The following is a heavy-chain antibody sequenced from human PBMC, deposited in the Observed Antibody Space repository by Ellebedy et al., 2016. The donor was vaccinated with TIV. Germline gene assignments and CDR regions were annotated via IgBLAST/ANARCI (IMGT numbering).Heavy chain of an antibody. J-gene: IGHJ6*02. V-gene: IGHV3-20*04. CDR3: ARDLVPYGMDV. CDR2: INWNGDST. CDR1: GFALSKYW. Sequence: PGGSLRLSCVASGFALSKYWVHWVRQAPGKGLEWVSGINWNGDSTTYADSVKGRFTISRDNAKNSLYLQMNSLRAEDTALYYCARDLVPYGMDVWGQGTTVTVSS. D-gene: IGHD2-2*01.